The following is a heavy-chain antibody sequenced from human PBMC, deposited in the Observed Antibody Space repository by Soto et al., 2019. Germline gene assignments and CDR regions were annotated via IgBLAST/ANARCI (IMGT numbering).Heavy chain of an antibody. J-gene: IGHJ6*02. CDR2: ISYDGSNK. D-gene: IGHD6-13*01. CDR3: ARAKSSSWYYYYGMDL. Sequence: GGSLRLSCAASGFTFSSYAMHWVRQAPGKGLEWVAVISYDGSNKYYADSVKGRFTISRDNSKNTLYLQMNSLRAEDTAVYYCARAKSSSWYYYYGMDLWGQGTTVTVSS. V-gene: IGHV3-30-3*01. CDR1: GFTFSSYA.